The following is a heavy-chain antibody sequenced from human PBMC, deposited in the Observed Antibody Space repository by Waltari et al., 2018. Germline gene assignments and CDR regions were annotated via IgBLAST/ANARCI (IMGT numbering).Heavy chain of an antibody. D-gene: IGHD1-1*01. CDR1: GYSLXRLS. CDR3: AADDNTAXWDYFNF. J-gene: IGHJ4*02. Sequence: QVQLVQSGAVVKRPXASVKVSCQVXGYSLXRLSVXWVRQVPGKGLEWVGGVDPEPHPGRTXYNRTFLGRVTMXDDXSTXTXYXEMTGLKSXXTAVXFCAADDNTAXWDYFNFXGQGTLVIVXS. V-gene: IGHV1-24*01. CDR2: VDPEPHPGRT.